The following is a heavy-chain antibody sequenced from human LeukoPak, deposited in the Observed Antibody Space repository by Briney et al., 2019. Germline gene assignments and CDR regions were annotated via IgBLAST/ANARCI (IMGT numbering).Heavy chain of an antibody. CDR2: IYYSGST. Sequence: SETLSLTCTVSGGSISSYYWSWIRQPPGKGLEWIGYIYYSGSTNYNPSLKSRVTISVDTSKNQFSLKLSSVTAADTAVYYCARTLNTIFGVADAFDIWGQGTMVTVSS. V-gene: IGHV4-59*01. D-gene: IGHD3-3*01. CDR3: ARTLNTIFGVADAFDI. J-gene: IGHJ3*02. CDR1: GGSISSYY.